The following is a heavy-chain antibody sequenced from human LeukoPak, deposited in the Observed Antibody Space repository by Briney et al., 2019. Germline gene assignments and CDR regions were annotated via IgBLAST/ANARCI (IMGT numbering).Heavy chain of an antibody. Sequence: GGSLRLSCEASGFTFSNYGMNWVRQAPGKRLEWVANIAEAESDKYYGEYVKGRITISRDNAKNTLYLQMNSLRVDDTAVYYCGRGRSMNDWGQGTLVTVSS. D-gene: IGHD5-24*01. V-gene: IGHV3-7*01. J-gene: IGHJ4*02. CDR3: GRGRSMND. CDR1: GFTFSNYG. CDR2: IAEAESDK.